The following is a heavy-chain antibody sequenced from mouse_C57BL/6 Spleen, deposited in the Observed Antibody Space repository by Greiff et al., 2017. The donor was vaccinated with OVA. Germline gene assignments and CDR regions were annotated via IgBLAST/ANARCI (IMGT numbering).Heavy chain of an antibody. J-gene: IGHJ4*01. CDR2: IRNKANGYTT. D-gene: IGHD2-3*01. CDR1: GFTFTDYY. CDR3: ARTRWLPYAMDY. Sequence: EVKLVESGGGLVQPGGSLSLSCAASGFTFTDYYMSWVRQPPGKALEWLGFIRNKANGYTTEYSASVKGRFTISRDNSQSILYLQMNALSAEDSATYYCARTRWLPYAMDYWGQGTSVTVSS. V-gene: IGHV7-3*01.